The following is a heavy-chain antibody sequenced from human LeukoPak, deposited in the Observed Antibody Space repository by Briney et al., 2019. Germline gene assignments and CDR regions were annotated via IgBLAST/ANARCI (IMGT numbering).Heavy chain of an antibody. D-gene: IGHD6-13*01. Sequence: GGSLRLSCAASGFTVSSYYMNWVRQAPGKEREWVSVIYTGRGRYYADSGRGRFTISRGTSKNMVFLQLNSLRVEDTAVYYCARGPIAAAGAFDYWGQGTLVTVSS. CDR2: IYTGRGR. CDR3: ARGPIAAAGAFDY. J-gene: IGHJ4*02. CDR1: GFTVSSYY. V-gene: IGHV3-53*01.